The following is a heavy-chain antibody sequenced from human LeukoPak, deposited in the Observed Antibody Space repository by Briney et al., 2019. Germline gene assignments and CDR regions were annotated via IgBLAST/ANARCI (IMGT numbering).Heavy chain of an antibody. V-gene: IGHV4-34*01. CDR1: GGSFSGYY. Sequence: SETLSLTCAVYGGSFSGYYWSWIRQPPGKGLEWIGEINHSGSTNYNPSLKSRVTISVDTSKNQFSLKLSSVTAADTAVYYCARLTSSGWYFRHGMGVWGQGTTVTVSS. CDR2: INHSGST. CDR3: ARLTSSGWYFRHGMGV. J-gene: IGHJ6*02. D-gene: IGHD6-19*01.